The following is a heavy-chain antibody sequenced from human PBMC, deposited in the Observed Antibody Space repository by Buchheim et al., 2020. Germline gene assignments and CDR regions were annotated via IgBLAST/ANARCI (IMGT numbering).Heavy chain of an antibody. CDR3: ARDKLAYDYGMDV. CDR2: ISKSGRAV. V-gene: IGHV3-11*01. J-gene: IGHJ6*02. Sequence: QEQLVESGGGLVKPGGSLRLSCAASGFTFGDHQMTWVRQAPGMGLEWVSYISKSGRAVYYADSVRGRFTISRDNTKKALYLEMTSLTPEDTAVYYCARDKLAYDYGMDVWGHGTT. D-gene: IGHD4-23*01. CDR1: GFTFGDHQ.